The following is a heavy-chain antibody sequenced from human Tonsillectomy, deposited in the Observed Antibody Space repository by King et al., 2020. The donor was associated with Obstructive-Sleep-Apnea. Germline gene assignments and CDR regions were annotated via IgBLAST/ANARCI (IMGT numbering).Heavy chain of an antibody. CDR1: GFTVSSNY. J-gene: IGHJ6*02. V-gene: IGHV3-66*01. CDR3: ARDRYYYGSGSYYNGYYYGMDV. Sequence: VQLVESGGGLVQPGGSLRLSCAASGFTVSSNYMSWVRQAPGKGLEWGSVIYSGGSTYYADSVKGRFTISRDNSKNTLFLQMNSLRAEDTAVYYCARDRYYYGSGSYYNGYYYGMDVWGQGTTVTVSS. CDR2: IYSGGST. D-gene: IGHD3-10*01.